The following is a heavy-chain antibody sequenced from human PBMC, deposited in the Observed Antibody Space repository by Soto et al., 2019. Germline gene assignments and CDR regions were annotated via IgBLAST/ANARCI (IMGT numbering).Heavy chain of an antibody. CDR3: ARRLVTVSYYYMDV. J-gene: IGHJ6*03. CDR1: GGSISSYY. CDR2: IYYSGST. D-gene: IGHD4-4*01. Sequence: SETLSLTCTVSGGSISSYYWSWIRQPPGKGLEWIGYIYYSGSTNYNPSLKSRVTISVDTSKNQFSLKLSSVTAADTAVYYCARRLVTVSYYYMDVWGKGTTVTVSS. V-gene: IGHV4-59*08.